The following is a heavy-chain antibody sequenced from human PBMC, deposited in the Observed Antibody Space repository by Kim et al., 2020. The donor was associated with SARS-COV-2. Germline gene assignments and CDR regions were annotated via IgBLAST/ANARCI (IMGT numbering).Heavy chain of an antibody. CDR1: NSSIRNPYY. Sequence: SETLSLTCTVTNSSIRNPYYWGWIRQPPGKGLEWIGSTFHSGRTYYNPSLKSRVTISLDTSKNQFSLKLTSVTATDTAVYYCARGGYWGQGTLVTVSS. CDR3: ARGGY. V-gene: IGHV4-38-2*02. J-gene: IGHJ4*02. CDR2: TFHSGRT.